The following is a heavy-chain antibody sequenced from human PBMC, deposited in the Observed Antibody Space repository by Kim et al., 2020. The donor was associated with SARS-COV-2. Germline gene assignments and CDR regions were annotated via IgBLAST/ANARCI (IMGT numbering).Heavy chain of an antibody. J-gene: IGHJ4*02. Sequence: ASVKVSCRASGYTFSSYGITWVRQVPGQGLEWMGWISTSNGYTNSAEKFQGRVTLTTDTSTSTAYMDLRSLTSDDTAMYYCARDDRMYYYDGSAYSDYWGQGTLVTVSS. V-gene: IGHV1-18*01. CDR3: ARDDRMYYYDGSAYSDY. CDR2: ISTSNGYT. CDR1: GYTFSSYG. D-gene: IGHD3-22*01.